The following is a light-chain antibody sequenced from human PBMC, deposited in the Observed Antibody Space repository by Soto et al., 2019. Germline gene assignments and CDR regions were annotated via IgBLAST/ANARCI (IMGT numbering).Light chain of an antibody. J-gene: IGLJ1*01. CDR1: NSDVGDYNY. V-gene: IGLV2-14*01. CDR2: DVS. Sequence: QSALTQPASVSGSPGQSITISCTGTNSDVGDYNYVSWYQQHPGKAPKVMIYDVSNRPSGVSNRFSGSKSGNTASLTISGLQAEDEADYYCSSYTSSSTPYVFGTGTKLTVL. CDR3: SSYTSSSTPYV.